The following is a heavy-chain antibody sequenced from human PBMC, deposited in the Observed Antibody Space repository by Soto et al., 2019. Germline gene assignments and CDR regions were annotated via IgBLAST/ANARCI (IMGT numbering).Heavy chain of an antibody. CDR2: IIPIFGTA. Sequence: QVQLVQSGAEVKKPGSSVKVSCKASGCTFSSYAISWVRQAPGQGVEWMGGIIPIFGTANDEQKFQGRVTSTAAESTTTAYTELNTLRSEDTAVYDFVRAAYYYYGMDVWGQGTTVTVAS. V-gene: IGHV1-69*01. J-gene: IGHJ6*02. D-gene: IGHD3-10*01. CDR1: GCTFSSYA. CDR3: VRAAYYYYGMDV.